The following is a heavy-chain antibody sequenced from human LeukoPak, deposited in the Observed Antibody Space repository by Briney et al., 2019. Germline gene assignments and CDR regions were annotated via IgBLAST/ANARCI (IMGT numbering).Heavy chain of an antibody. CDR1: GFTFSSYG. J-gene: IGHJ3*02. Sequence: GGSLRLSCAASGFTFSSYGMHWVRQAPGKGLEWVAVISYDGSNKYYADSVKGRFTISRDNSKNTLYLQMNSLRAEDTAVYYCAKAADSSGWYAAFDIWGQGTMVTVSS. CDR3: AKAADSSGWYAAFDI. CDR2: ISYDGSNK. D-gene: IGHD6-19*01. V-gene: IGHV3-30*18.